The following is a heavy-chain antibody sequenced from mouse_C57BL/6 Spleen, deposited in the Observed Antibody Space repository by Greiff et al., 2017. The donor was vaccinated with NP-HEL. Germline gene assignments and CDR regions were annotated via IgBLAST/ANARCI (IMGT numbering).Heavy chain of an antibody. V-gene: IGHV1-64*01. CDR2: IHPNSGST. D-gene: IGHD3-2*02. Sequence: QVQLQQPGAELVKPGASVKLSCKASGYTFTSYWMHWVKQRPGQGLEWIGMIHPNSGSTNYNEKFKSKATLTVDKSSSTAYMQLSSLTSEASAVYYCGGGDSSGPAWFAYWGQGTLVTVSA. CDR3: GGGDSSGPAWFAY. CDR1: GYTFTSYW. J-gene: IGHJ3*01.